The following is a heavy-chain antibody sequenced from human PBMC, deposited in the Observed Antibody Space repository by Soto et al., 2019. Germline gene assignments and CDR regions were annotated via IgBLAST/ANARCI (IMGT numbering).Heavy chain of an antibody. J-gene: IGHJ6*02. V-gene: IGHV5-51*01. Sequence: SLKISCKGSGYSFTSYWIAWVRQMPGKGLEWMGIIHPGNSDTKYSPSFQGQVTISADKSISTAYLQWSSLKASDTAMYYCARHRAVAGMPDYYYDMDVWGQGTTVTVSS. CDR1: GYSFTSYW. D-gene: IGHD6-19*01. CDR2: IHPGNSDT. CDR3: ARHRAVAGMPDYYYDMDV.